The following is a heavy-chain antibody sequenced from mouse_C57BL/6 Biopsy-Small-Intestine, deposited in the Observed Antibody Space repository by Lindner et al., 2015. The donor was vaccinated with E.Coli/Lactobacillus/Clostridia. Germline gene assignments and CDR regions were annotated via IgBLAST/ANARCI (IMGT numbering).Heavy chain of an antibody. J-gene: IGHJ2*01. CDR1: GYAFSRHW. Sequence: VQLQESGAELVKPGASVKISCKASGYAFSRHWMNWVKQRPGKGLEWIGQIYPEDDDVNYNEKFKGKATLTVDKPSSTAYMQLSSLTSEDSAVYFCARFPLYYGNYIDYWGQGTALTVSS. CDR3: ARFPLYYGNYIDY. D-gene: IGHD2-1*01. CDR2: IYPEDDDV. V-gene: IGHV1-80*01.